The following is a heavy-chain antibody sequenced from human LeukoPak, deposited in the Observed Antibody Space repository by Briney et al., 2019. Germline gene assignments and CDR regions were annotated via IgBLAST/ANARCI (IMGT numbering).Heavy chain of an antibody. CDR2: IYTSGST. D-gene: IGHD1-1*01. CDR3: ATQLQLETGYFDY. J-gene: IGHJ4*02. CDR1: GGSISSGSYY. V-gene: IGHV4-61*02. Sequence: PSETLFLTCTVSGGSISSGSYYWSWIRQPAGKGLEWIGRIYTSGSTNYNPSLKSRVTISVDTSKNQFSLKLSSVTAADTAVYYCATQLQLETGYFDYWGQGTLVTVSS.